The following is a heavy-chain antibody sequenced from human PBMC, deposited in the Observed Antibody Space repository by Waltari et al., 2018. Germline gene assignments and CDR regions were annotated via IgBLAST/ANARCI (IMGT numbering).Heavy chain of an antibody. J-gene: IGHJ6*02. Sequence: EMQLLESGGALVQPGGSLRLSCAASGFPFSTYTMTWVRQAPGKGLEWVAVLTASGLMDYGDSVKGRFIISRDNSKNILYLEMYRLRVEDTARYYCAKDEGARLAPTFGMDAWGQGTTVIVSS. V-gene: IGHV3-23*01. CDR1: GFPFSTYT. CDR3: AKDEGARLAPTFGMDA. D-gene: IGHD6-6*01. CDR2: LTASGLM.